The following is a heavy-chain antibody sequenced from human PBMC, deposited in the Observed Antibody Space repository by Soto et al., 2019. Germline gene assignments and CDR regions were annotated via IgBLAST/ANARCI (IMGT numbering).Heavy chain of an antibody. J-gene: IGHJ6*02. V-gene: IGHV5-10-1*01. CDR1: GYSFTSYW. CDR2: IDPSDSYT. D-gene: IGHD6-13*01. CDR3: ARLVLDPAAAGTGNYYYYYGMDV. Sequence: PGESLKISCKGSGYSFTSYWISWVRQMPGKGLEWMGRIDPSDSYTNYSPSFQGHVTISADKSISTAYLQWSSLKASDTAMYYCARLVLDPAAAGTGNYYYYYGMDVWGQGTTVTVSS.